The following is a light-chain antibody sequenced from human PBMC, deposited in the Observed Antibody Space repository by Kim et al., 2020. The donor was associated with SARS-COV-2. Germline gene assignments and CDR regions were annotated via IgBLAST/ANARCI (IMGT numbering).Light chain of an antibody. CDR1: QSVSSSY. CDR3: QHPWT. Sequence: TLSLSPGERATLSCRASQSVSSSYLAWYQQKPGQAPRLLIYGASSRATGIPDRFSGSGSGTDFTLTISRLEPEDFAVYYCQHPWTFGQGTKVDIK. CDR2: GAS. V-gene: IGKV3-20*01. J-gene: IGKJ1*01.